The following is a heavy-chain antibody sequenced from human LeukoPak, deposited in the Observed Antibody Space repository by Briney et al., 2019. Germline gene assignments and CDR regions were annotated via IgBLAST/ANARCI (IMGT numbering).Heavy chain of an antibody. D-gene: IGHD6-13*01. CDR2: ISWNGDSI. CDR3: ARSVELVQGYFDY. J-gene: IGHJ4*02. V-gene: IGHV3-9*01. Sequence: GGSLRLSCAASGFTFDDFAMHWVRQAPGKGLEWVSSISWNGDSIVYADSVRGRFTISRDNAKNSLYLQMNSLRAEDTALYYCARSVELVQGYFDYWGQGTLVPVSS. CDR1: GFTFDDFA.